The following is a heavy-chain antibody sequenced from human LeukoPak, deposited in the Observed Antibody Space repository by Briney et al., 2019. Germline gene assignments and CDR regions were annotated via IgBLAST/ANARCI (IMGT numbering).Heavy chain of an antibody. CDR3: TTHRGY. CDR1: GYMLSEVS. CDR2: FDREDGDT. D-gene: IGHD3-10*01. J-gene: IGHJ4*02. Sequence: ASVKVSCKVSGYMLSEVSIHWVRQAPGEGLEWMGRFDREDGDTIYPQKFQGRLTMTEDTSTDTAYMELSSLRSEDTAVYYCTTHRGYWGQGTLVTVSS. V-gene: IGHV1-24*01.